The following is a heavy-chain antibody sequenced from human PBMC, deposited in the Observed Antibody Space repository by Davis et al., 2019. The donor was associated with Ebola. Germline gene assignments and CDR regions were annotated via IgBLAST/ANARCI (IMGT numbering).Heavy chain of an antibody. J-gene: IGHJ3*02. Sequence: SVKVSCKASGGTFSSYAISWVRQAPGQGLEWMGGIIPIFGTANYAQKFQGRVTITADESTSTVYMELSSLRSEDTAVYYCARGYSSSYDAFDIWGQGTMVTVSS. CDR3: ARGYSSSYDAFDI. V-gene: IGHV1-69*13. CDR1: GGTFSSYA. CDR2: IIPIFGTA. D-gene: IGHD6-13*01.